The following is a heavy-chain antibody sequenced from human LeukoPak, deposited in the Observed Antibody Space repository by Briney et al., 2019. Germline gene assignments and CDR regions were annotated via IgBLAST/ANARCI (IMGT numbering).Heavy chain of an antibody. CDR3: AREAVTRNYFDY. Sequence: PGGSLTLSCAASGCTVSSNYMNWVRQAPGKGREWVSVIYSGGSTYYADSVKGRFTISGDKSKNTLYLQMNSLRAEDTAVYYCAREAVTRNYFDYWGQGTLVTVSS. D-gene: IGHD4-17*01. CDR1: GCTVSSNY. J-gene: IGHJ4*02. CDR2: IYSGGST. V-gene: IGHV3-53*01.